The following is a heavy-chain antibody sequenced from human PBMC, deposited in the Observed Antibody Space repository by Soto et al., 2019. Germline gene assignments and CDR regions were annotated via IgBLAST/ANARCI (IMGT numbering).Heavy chain of an antibody. CDR2: INPATGAA. Sequence: QLHLVQSGAVVKKPGASVTVSCSASGYPVTAYYMHWVRQAPGRGLEWMGGINPATGAAKYTQTFQGRLPMTRDTSTSTAFMELSGPTSEDPAVFYCARGGGVGVAGSAAFDMWGQGTLVTVSS. J-gene: IGHJ3*02. V-gene: IGHV1-2*02. D-gene: IGHD3-3*01. CDR3: ARGGGVGVAGSAAFDM. CDR1: GYPVTAYY.